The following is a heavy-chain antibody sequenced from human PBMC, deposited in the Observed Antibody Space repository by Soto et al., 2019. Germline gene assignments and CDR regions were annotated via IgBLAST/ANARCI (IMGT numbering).Heavy chain of an antibody. J-gene: IGHJ4*02. CDR3: ARDRVDYYDSSGYTKFDY. CDR1: GFTFSSYS. D-gene: IGHD3-22*01. V-gene: IGHV3-21*01. Sequence: PGGSLRLSCAASGFTFSSYSMNWVRQAPGKGLEWVSSISSSSSYIYYADSVKGRFTISRDNAKNSLYLQMNSLRAEDTAVYYCARDRVDYYDSSGYTKFDYWGQGTLVTVSS. CDR2: ISSSSSYI.